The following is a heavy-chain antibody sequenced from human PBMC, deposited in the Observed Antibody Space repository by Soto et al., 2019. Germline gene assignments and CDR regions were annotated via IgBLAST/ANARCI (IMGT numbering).Heavy chain of an antibody. CDR3: VRSRSGAVADYFDL. CDR1: GFTFSRHA. D-gene: IGHD3-10*01. V-gene: IGHV3-30-3*01. J-gene: IGHJ4*02. CDR2: VSKDGSVK. Sequence: SLRLSCEGSGFTFSRHALHWVRQAPGKGLEWVAVVSKDGSVKYWIESVKGRFTLSRDNSKNTVYLEMNSLRPEDTGVYYCVRSRSGAVADYFDLWGQGTLVTVSS.